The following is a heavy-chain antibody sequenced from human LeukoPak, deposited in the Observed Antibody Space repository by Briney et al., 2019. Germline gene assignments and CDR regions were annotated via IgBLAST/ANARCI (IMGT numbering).Heavy chain of an antibody. CDR3: AREGFLFGGIYYYYYMDV. J-gene: IGHJ6*03. D-gene: IGHD3-16*01. CDR1: GFTFSSYA. V-gene: IGHV3-30*04. Sequence: GGSLRLSCAASGFTFSSYAMHWVRQAPGKGLEWVAVISYDGSNKYYADSVKGRFTISRDNSKNTLYLQMNSLRAEDTAVYYCAREGFLFGGIYYYYYMDVWGKGTTVTVSS. CDR2: ISYDGSNK.